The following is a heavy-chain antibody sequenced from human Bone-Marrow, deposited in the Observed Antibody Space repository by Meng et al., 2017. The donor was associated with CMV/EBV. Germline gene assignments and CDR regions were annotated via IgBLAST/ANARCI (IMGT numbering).Heavy chain of an antibody. CDR1: GYTFTGYY. CDR3: ARGYYGSGSYFTD. D-gene: IGHD3-10*01. V-gene: IGHV1-2*02. CDR2: INPNSGGT. Sequence: ASVKVSCKASGYTFTGYYMHWVRQAPGQGLEWMGWINPNSGGTNYAQKFQGRVTMTRDTSISTAYMELSRLRSDDTAVYYCARGYYGSGSYFTDWGQGTLVTVSS. J-gene: IGHJ4*02.